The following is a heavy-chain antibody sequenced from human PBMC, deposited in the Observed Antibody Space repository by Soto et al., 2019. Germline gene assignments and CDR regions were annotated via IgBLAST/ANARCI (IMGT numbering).Heavy chain of an antibody. J-gene: IGHJ3*02. CDR3: VGDQGVSSDAFDI. V-gene: IGHV3-7*01. CDR1: GFTFSSYW. Sequence: EVQLVDSGGGLVQPGGSLRLSCAASGFTFSSYWMSWVRQAPGKGLEWVANIKEEGSEKYYVDSVKGRFTISRDNAKNSRYLQMNSLRAEETAVYYWVGDQGVSSDAFDIWGRGTMVTVSS. D-gene: IGHD3-16*01. CDR2: IKEEGSEK.